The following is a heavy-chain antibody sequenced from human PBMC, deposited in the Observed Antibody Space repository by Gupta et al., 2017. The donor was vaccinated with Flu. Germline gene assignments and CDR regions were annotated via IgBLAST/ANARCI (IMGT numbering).Heavy chain of an antibody. CDR3: ARGDRTTGWFA. CDR1: GFTLLSNV. Sequence: EVQLLGSGGGLVQPGGSLRLYCAVSGFTLLSNVMSWVRQPPGKGLEWVSAIGGGGGGTYYADSVKGRFTISRDNSKNTLYLQMNSLRAEDTAVYYCARGDRTTGWFAWGPGTLVTVSP. CDR2: IGGGGGGT. V-gene: IGHV3-23*01. J-gene: IGHJ5*02. D-gene: IGHD2/OR15-2a*01.